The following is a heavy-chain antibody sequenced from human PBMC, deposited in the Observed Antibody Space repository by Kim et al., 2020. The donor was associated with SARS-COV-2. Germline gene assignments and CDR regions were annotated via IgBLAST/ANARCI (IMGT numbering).Heavy chain of an antibody. CDR1: GFTFSSYG. Sequence: GGSLRLSCAASGFTFSSYGMHWVRQAPGKGLEWVAVIWHDGSNKYYADSVKGRFTISRDNSKNTLYLQMNSLRAEDTAVYYCARDFAVRGGDYYYGMDVWGQGNTVTVSS. CDR2: IWHDGSNK. CDR3: ARDFAVRGGDYYYGMDV. D-gene: IGHD3-10*01. J-gene: IGHJ6*02. V-gene: IGHV3-33*01.